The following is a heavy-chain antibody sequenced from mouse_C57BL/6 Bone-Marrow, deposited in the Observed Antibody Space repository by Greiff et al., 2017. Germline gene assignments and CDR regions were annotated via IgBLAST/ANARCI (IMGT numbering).Heavy chain of an antibody. CDR3: TRARLGYYVDY. Sequence: EVMLVESGEGLVKPGGSLKLSCAASGFTFSSYAMSWVRQTPEKRLEWVAYISSGGDYIYYADTVTGRFTISRDNSRNTRYLQMSSLKSEDTAMYYCTRARLGYYVDYWGQGTTLTVSS. CDR2: ISSGGDYI. D-gene: IGHD1-2*01. V-gene: IGHV5-9-1*02. CDR1: GFTFSSYA. J-gene: IGHJ2*01.